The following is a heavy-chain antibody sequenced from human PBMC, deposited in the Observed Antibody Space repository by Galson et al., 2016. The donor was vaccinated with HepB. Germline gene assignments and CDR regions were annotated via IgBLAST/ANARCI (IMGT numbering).Heavy chain of an antibody. D-gene: IGHD4-23*01. J-gene: IGHJ3*02. CDR3: ARGGDGNHGAFHI. Sequence: SCKASGGSFSNYVITWVRQAPGQGLEWMGEIIHMFRTTYSRNFQGRVTMKRDTSTRTVYMDMSSLRSADTAIYYCARGGDGNHGAFHIWGQGTMVTVSS. CDR2: IIHMFRT. V-gene: IGHV1-69*05. CDR1: GGSFSNYV.